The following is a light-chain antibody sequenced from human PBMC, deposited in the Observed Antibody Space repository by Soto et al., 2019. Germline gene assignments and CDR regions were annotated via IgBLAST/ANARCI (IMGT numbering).Light chain of an antibody. CDR1: QRVSSH. CDR3: QQYGNSPPLT. Sequence: EIVLTQSPGTLSLSPGERATLSCRASQRVSSHLAWYQQRPGQAPRLLIYGASSRATGIPDRFSGSGSGTDFTLTISRLEPVDFARYYCQQYGNSPPLTFGGGTKVEIK. J-gene: IGKJ4*01. CDR2: GAS. V-gene: IGKV3-20*01.